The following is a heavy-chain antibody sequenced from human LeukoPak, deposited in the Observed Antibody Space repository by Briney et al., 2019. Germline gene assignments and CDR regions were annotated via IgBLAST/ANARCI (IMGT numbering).Heavy chain of an antibody. V-gene: IGHV3-21*01. D-gene: IGHD6-19*01. J-gene: IGHJ4*02. CDR3: ARLPRGIAVAGVFDY. CDR2: ISSSSSYI. Sequence: GGSLRLSYAASGFTFSGYSMNWVCQAPGKGLEWVSSISSSSSYIYYADSVKGRFTISRDNAKNSLYLQMNSLRAEDTAVYYCARLPRGIAVAGVFDYWGQGTLVTVSS. CDR1: GFTFSGYS.